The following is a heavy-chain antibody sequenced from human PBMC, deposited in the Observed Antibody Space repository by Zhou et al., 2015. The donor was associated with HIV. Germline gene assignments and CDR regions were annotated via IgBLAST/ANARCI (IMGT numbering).Heavy chain of an antibody. CDR1: GFTFGDYG. CDR3: ARGLFGASVGHDC. J-gene: IGHJ4*02. D-gene: IGHD3-16*01. V-gene: IGHV3-74*02. Sequence: EVQLVESGGGLVKPGRSLRLSCTTSGFTFGDYGMSWVRQAPGKGLVWVSRIDNDASRTNYADSVKGRFTISRDNAKSTLYLQMNSLRGEDTALYYCARGLFGASVGHDCWGQGTLVTVSS. CDR2: IDNDASRT.